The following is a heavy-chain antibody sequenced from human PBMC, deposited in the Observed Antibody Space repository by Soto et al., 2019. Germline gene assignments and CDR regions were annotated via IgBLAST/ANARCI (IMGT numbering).Heavy chain of an antibody. J-gene: IGHJ2*01. V-gene: IGHV1-8*01. Sequence: QVQLVQSGAEVKKPGASVKVSCKASGYTFTNSDINWVRQAPGQGLEWMGWMNPDSGHAAYAQKFQGRVTLTTSTSTSTVYMEMRSLGSEDTAVYYCASTKYDSSAYYYWYLGLWGRGTLVTVSS. D-gene: IGHD3-22*01. CDR1: GYTFTNSD. CDR2: MNPDSGHA. CDR3: ASTKYDSSAYYYWYLGL.